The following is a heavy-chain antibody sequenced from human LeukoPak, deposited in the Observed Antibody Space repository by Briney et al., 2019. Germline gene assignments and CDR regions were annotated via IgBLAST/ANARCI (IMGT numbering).Heavy chain of an antibody. CDR1: GYTFTSYG. J-gene: IGHJ5*02. CDR3: VRDGEGVAISVNYWFDP. D-gene: IGHD3-10*01. Sequence: GASVKVSCTASGYTFTSYGISWVRQAPGQGLEWMGWMNPNNGNTGCAQKFQGRVTMTRDTTISTAYMELRSLRSEDTAVYYCVRDGEGVAISVNYWFDPWGQGTLVTVSS. CDR2: MNPNNGNT. V-gene: IGHV1-8*02.